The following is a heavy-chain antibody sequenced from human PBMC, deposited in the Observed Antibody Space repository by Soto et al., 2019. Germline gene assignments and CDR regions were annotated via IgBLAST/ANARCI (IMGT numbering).Heavy chain of an antibody. V-gene: IGHV4-4*02. J-gene: IGHJ6*02. CDR3: ARGSEPYYDFWSGHYYYYGMDV. D-gene: IGHD3-3*01. Sequence: NPSETLSLTCAVSGGSISSSNWWSWVRQPPGKGLEWIGEIYHSGSTNYNPSLKSRVTISVDKSKNQFSLKLSSVTAADTAVYYCARGSEPYYDFWSGHYYYYGMDVWGQGTTVTVSS. CDR2: IYHSGST. CDR1: GGSISSSNW.